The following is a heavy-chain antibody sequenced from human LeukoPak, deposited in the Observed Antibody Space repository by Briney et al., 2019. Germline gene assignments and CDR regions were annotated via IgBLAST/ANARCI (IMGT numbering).Heavy chain of an antibody. CDR2: IYYSGST. J-gene: IGHJ4*02. D-gene: IGHD5-24*01. CDR3: ARWGRWLQEAPDY. V-gene: IGHV4-59*01. Sequence: SETLSLTCTVSGGSISSYYWSWIRQPPGKGLEWIGYIYYSGSTNYNPSLKSRVTISVDTSKNQSSLKLSSVTAADTAVYYCARWGRWLQEAPDYWGQGTLVTVSS. CDR1: GGSISSYY.